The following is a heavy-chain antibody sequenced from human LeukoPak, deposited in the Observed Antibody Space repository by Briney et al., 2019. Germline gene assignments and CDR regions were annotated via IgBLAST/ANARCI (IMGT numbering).Heavy chain of an antibody. CDR2: ISYDGSNK. CDR1: GFTFSSYG. CDR3: ARDLEAQLVGVADY. D-gene: IGHD1-26*01. V-gene: IGHV3-30*03. Sequence: GRSLRLSCAASGFTFSSYGMHWVRQAPGKGLEWVAVISYDGSNKYYADSVKGRFTISRDNSKNTLYLQMNSLRAEDTAVYYCARDLEAQLVGVADYWGHGTLFTVSS. J-gene: IGHJ4*01.